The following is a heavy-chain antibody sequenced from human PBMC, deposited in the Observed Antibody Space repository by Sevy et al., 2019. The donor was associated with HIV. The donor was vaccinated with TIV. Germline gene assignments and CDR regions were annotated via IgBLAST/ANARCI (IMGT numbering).Heavy chain of an antibody. CDR2: ISSSSSYI. CDR1: GFTFSIYT. CDR3: ARSLCNYYGSVTYQEDWFDP. V-gene: IGHV3-21*01. D-gene: IGHD3-10*01. J-gene: IGHJ5*02. Sequence: GGSLRLSCAASGFTFSIYTMNWVRQAPGKGLEWVSSISSSSSYIYYTDSVKGRFSISRDNAKNALFLQMHSLRAEDTAVYYCARSLCNYYGSVTYQEDWFDPWGQGTLVTVSS.